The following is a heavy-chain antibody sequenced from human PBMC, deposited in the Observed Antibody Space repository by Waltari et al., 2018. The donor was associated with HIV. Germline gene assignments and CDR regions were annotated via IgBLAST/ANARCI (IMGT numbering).Heavy chain of an antibody. J-gene: IGHJ6*02. CDR2: IDCGGST. Sequence: EVQLVESGGGLVQPGGSLRLSCAASGFTVSSNYMSWVRQAPGKGLEWVSVIDCGGSTYDADSVKGRFTSSRDNSKNTLYLQMNSLKAEDTAVYYCASIAYCGGDCYPRGMDVWGQGTTVTVSS. CDR3: ASIAYCGGDCYPRGMDV. CDR1: GFTVSSNY. D-gene: IGHD2-21*02. V-gene: IGHV3-66*01.